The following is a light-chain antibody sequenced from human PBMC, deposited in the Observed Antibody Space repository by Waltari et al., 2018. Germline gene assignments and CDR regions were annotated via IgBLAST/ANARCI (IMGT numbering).Light chain of an antibody. V-gene: IGLV2-14*01. CDR1: SSDVGGYNY. CDR2: EVS. Sequence: QSALTQPASVSGSPGQSITISCTGTSSDVGGYNYVSWYQQHPGKAPKLMIYEVSNRPSGVSNRFSGSKSGNTASLTISGLQAEDEAEYYCSSYTSSSTPGFGTGTKVTVL. J-gene: IGLJ1*01. CDR3: SSYTSSSTPG.